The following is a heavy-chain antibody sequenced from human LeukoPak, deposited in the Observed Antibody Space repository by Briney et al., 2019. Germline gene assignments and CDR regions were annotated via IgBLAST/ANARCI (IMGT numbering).Heavy chain of an antibody. D-gene: IGHD5-24*01. V-gene: IGHV3-21*01. CDR3: ARIVDGYNYLAFDI. CDR1: GFTFSSYS. CDR2: ISSSSSYI. J-gene: IGHJ3*02. Sequence: PGGSLRLSCAASGFTFSSYSMNWVRQAPGKGLEWVSSISSSSSYIYYADSVKGRFTISRDNAKNSLYLQMNSLRAEDTAVYYCARIVDGYNYLAFDIWGQGTMVTVSS.